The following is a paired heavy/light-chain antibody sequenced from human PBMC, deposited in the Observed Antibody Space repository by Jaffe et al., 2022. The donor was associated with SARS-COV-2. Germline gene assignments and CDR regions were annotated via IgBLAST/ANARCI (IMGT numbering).Light chain of an antibody. Sequence: DIVMTQSPLSLSVTPGEPASISCRSSQSLLKSNGYNYLDWYLQKPGQSPQLLIYLGSSRASGVPDRFSGSGSGTDFTLKISRVEAEDVGVYYCMQALQSPRFTFGPGTKVEIK. CDR1: QSLLKSNGYNY. J-gene: IGKJ3*01. CDR2: LGS. CDR3: MQALQSPRFT. V-gene: IGKV2-28*01.
Heavy chain of an antibody. D-gene: IGHD3-22*01. CDR3: VKVGYYFDSRGDTLDV. Sequence: EVQVVESGGDLVQSGGSLRLSCAASGFTFSTHAMSWVRQAPGQGLEWVSAASGGGDRTYYADSVKGRFTISRDNSENTLYLQMNSLRVEDTAIYHCVKVGYYFDSRGDTLDVWGQGTMVTVSS. CDR1: GFTFSTHA. J-gene: IGHJ3*01. V-gene: IGHV3-23*04. CDR2: ASGGGDRT.